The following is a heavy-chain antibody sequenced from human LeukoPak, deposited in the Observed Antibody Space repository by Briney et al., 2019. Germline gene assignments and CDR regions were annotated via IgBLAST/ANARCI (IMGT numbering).Heavy chain of an antibody. V-gene: IGHV7-4-1*02. Sequence: ASVKVSCKASGYTFSSCAINWVRQAPGQGLEYMGWIDTKTGNPTYAQGFTGRFVFSLDTAVSTAYLQISSRKAEDTAVYYCAIHPSDSSGYFSYWGQGALVTVSS. CDR2: IDTKTGNP. CDR1: GYTFSSCA. J-gene: IGHJ4*02. D-gene: IGHD3-22*01. CDR3: AIHPSDSSGYFSY.